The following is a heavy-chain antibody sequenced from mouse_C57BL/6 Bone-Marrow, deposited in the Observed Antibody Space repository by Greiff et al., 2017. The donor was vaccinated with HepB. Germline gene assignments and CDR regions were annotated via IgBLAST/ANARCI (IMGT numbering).Heavy chain of an antibody. CDR1: GYTFTDYN. D-gene: IGHD1-1*01. V-gene: IGHV1-22*01. CDR2: INPNNGGT. Sequence: VQLQQSGPELVKPGASVKMSCKASGYTFTDYNMHWVKQSHGKSLEWIGYINPNNGGTSYNQKFKGKATLTVNKSSSTAYMELRSLTSEDSAVYYCARKVYGRSYWYFDVWGTGTTVNV. CDR3: ARKVYGRSYWYFDV. J-gene: IGHJ1*03.